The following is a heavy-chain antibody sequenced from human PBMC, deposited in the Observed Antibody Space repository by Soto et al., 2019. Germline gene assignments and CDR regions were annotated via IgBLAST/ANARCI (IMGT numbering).Heavy chain of an antibody. J-gene: IGHJ5*02. D-gene: IGHD3-22*01. Sequence: SETLSLTCTVSGGSISSSSYYWGWIRQPPGKGLEWIGSIYYSGSTYYNPSLKSRVTISVDTSKNQFSLKLSSVTAADTAVYFCARGLFGYDDGMYPSPDNWCDPWSQGTMGTVSA. V-gene: IGHV4-39*01. CDR1: GGSISSSSYY. CDR3: ARGLFGYDDGMYPSPDNWCDP. CDR2: IYYSGST.